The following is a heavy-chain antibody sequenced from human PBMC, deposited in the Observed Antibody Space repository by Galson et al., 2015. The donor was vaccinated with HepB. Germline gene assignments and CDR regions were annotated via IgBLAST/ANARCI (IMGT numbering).Heavy chain of an antibody. J-gene: IGHJ6*02. CDR1: GYTFTGYY. D-gene: IGHD3-10*01. Sequence: SVKVSCKASGYTFTGYYMHWVRQAPGQGLEWMGRINPNSGGTNYAQKFQGRATMTRDTSISTAYMELSRLRSDDTAVYYCAREGSGSYYKSLPYYYYYGMDVWGQGTTVTVSS. CDR2: INPNSGGT. CDR3: AREGSGSYYKSLPYYYYYGMDV. V-gene: IGHV1-2*06.